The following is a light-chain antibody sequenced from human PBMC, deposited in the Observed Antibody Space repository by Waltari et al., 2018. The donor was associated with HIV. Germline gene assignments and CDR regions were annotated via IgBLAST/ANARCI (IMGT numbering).Light chain of an antibody. CDR1: TGPVGNGHY. V-gene: IGLV7-43*01. Sequence: QTVATQEPSLTVSPGGTITLTCSSATGPVGNGHYVNWFQQKPGQPPRPLIYSSTRRHPLTPERFSGSLVGDRAALTLSNVWPEDQADYYCMLFFRTPYLFGGGTKVTVL. CDR2: SST. J-gene: IGLJ2*01. CDR3: MLFFRTPYL.